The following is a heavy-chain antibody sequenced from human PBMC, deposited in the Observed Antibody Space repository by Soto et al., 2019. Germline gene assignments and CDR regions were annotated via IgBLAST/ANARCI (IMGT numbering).Heavy chain of an antibody. Sequence: EVQLMASGGGLVQPGGSLRLSCAASGFTFSNYVMNWVRQAPGKGLEWVSTISGSGGSTYYADSVKGRFTISRDNSKNTLYLQMNSLRAEDTAMYYCARKGTSSHYDYWGQGALVIVSS. J-gene: IGHJ4*02. CDR2: ISGSGGST. D-gene: IGHD2-2*01. CDR1: GFTFSNYV. CDR3: ARKGTSSHYDY. V-gene: IGHV3-23*01.